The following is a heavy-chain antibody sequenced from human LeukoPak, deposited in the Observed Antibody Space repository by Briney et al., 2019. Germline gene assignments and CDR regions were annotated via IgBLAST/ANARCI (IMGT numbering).Heavy chain of an antibody. D-gene: IGHD4-17*01. J-gene: IGHJ5*02. CDR1: GYTFTSHG. Sequence: ASVKVSCKASGYTFTSHGISWVRQAPGQGLEWMGWISAYNGNTEYAEKFQGRVTMTTDTSTSTAYMELRSLGSDDTAVYYCARDTMVTSNWFDPWGQGTLVTVSP. V-gene: IGHV1-18*01. CDR2: ISAYNGNT. CDR3: ARDTMVTSNWFDP.